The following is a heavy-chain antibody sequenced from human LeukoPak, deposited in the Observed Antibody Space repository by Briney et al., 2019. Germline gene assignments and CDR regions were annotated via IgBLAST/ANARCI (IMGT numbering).Heavy chain of an antibody. V-gene: IGHV3-20*04. J-gene: IGHJ3*02. CDR3: AREILYYYDSSGRGAFDI. Sequence: GGSLRLSCAASGFTFVDYGMSWVRQGPGKGLECVAGINWNGGSIGYADSAKGPFTISRDNAKNSLYLQMNSLRAEDTALYYCAREILYYYDSSGRGAFDIWGQGTMVTVSS. D-gene: IGHD3-22*01. CDR2: INWNGGSI. CDR1: GFTFVDYG.